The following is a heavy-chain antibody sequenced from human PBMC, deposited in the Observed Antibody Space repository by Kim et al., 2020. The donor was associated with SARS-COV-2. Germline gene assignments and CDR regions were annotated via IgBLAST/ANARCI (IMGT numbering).Heavy chain of an antibody. CDR3: PTDPGVLPFGFDY. V-gene: IGHV3-15*01. J-gene: IGHJ4*02. Sequence: YAAPVNDRFTISIDDSKNTLYLQINSLKTEDTAVYYCPTDPGVLPFGFDYWGQGTLVTVSS. D-gene: IGHD3-3*01.